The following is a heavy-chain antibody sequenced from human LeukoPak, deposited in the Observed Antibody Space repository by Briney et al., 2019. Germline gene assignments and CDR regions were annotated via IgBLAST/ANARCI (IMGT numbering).Heavy chain of an antibody. CDR3: ARERYCSSTSCPHGDLDY. J-gene: IGHJ4*02. CDR1: GFTFSSYE. CDR2: IGVSGSTM. Sequence: PGGSLRLSCAASGFTFSSYEMNWVRQAPGKGLEWVSYIGVSGSTMYYAESRKGRFTISRDNAKNSLYLQMNSLRAEDTAVYYCARERYCSSTSCPHGDLDYWGQGTLVSVSS. V-gene: IGHV3-48*03. D-gene: IGHD2-2*01.